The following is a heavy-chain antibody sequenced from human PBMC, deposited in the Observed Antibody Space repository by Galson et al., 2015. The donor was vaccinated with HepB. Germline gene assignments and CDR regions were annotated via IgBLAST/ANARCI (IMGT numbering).Heavy chain of an antibody. Sequence: SVKVSCKASGYTFTSYYMHWVRQAPGQGLEWMGIINPSGGSTSYAQKLQGRVTMTRDTSTSTVYMELSSLRSEDTAVYYCARGPREDYGDPWSSRYYYGMDVWGQGTTVTVSS. V-gene: IGHV1-46*04. CDR3: ARGPREDYGDPWSSRYYYGMDV. D-gene: IGHD4-17*01. CDR2: INPSGGST. J-gene: IGHJ6*02. CDR1: GYTFTSYY.